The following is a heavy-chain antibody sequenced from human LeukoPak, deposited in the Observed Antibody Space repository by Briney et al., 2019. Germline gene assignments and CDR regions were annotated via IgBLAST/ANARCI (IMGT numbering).Heavy chain of an antibody. D-gene: IGHD4-17*01. CDR1: GGSFSGYY. CDR2: INHSGST. Sequence: PSETLSLTCAVYGGSFSGYYWSWIRQPPGKGLEWIGEINHSGSTNYNPSLKSRVTISVDTSKNQFSLKLSSVTAADTAVYYCAREGGATVTDYYFDYWGQGTLVVVSS. J-gene: IGHJ4*02. V-gene: IGHV4-34*01. CDR3: AREGGATVTDYYFDY.